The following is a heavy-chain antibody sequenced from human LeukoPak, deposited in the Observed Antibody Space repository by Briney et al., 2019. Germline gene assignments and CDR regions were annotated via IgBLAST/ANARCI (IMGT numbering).Heavy chain of an antibody. V-gene: IGHV4-61*02. CDR1: GGSISSGSYY. CDR2: IYTSGST. Sequence: PSQTLSLTCTVSGGSISSGSYYWSWIRQPAGKGLEWIGRIYTSGSTNYNPSLKSRVTISVATTKNQFSLKLSSVTAADTAVYYCARGRDGYRDKYYFDYWGQGTLVTVSS. CDR3: ARGRDGYRDKYYFDY. D-gene: IGHD5-24*01. J-gene: IGHJ4*02.